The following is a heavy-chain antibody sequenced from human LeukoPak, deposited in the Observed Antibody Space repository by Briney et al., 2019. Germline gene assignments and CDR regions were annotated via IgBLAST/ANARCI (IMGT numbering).Heavy chain of an antibody. CDR1: GFTFSSYG. J-gene: IGHJ4*02. V-gene: IGHV3-30*18. Sequence: QPGGSLRLSCAASGFTFSSYGMHWVRQAPGKGLEWVAVISYDGSNKYYADSVKGRFTISRDNSKNTLYLQMNSLRAEDTAVYYCAKPLRKHFDYWGQGTLVTVSS. CDR2: ISYDGSNK. D-gene: IGHD4-17*01. CDR3: AKPLRKHFDY.